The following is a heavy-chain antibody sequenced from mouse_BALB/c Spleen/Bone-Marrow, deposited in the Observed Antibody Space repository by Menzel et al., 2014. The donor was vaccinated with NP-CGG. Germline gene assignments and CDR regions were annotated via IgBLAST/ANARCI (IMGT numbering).Heavy chain of an antibody. CDR3: ARKDYDSFFDY. CDR2: IYPYNGGT. Sequence: EVQLVESGPELVKPGASVKISCKASGYTFTDYNMHWVKQSHGKSLEWIGYIYPYNGGTGYNQKFKTKATLTVDNSSSTAYMELRSLTSEDSAVYYCARKDYDSFFDYWGQGTTLTVFS. V-gene: IGHV1S29*02. D-gene: IGHD2-4*01. J-gene: IGHJ2*01. CDR1: GYTFTDYN.